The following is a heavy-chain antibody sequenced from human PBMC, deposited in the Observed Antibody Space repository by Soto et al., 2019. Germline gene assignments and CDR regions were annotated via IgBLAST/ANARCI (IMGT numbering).Heavy chain of an antibody. Sequence: ASMKVSCKASGYTFTSYGISWVRQAPGQGLEWMGWINPNSGGTNYAQKFQGWVTMTRDTSISTAYMELSRLRSDDTAVYYCARSYSSSSEVDYWGQEPWSPSPQ. CDR2: INPNSGGT. D-gene: IGHD6-6*01. CDR1: GYTFTSYG. CDR3: ARSYSSSSEVDY. J-gene: IGHJ4*01. V-gene: IGHV1-2*04.